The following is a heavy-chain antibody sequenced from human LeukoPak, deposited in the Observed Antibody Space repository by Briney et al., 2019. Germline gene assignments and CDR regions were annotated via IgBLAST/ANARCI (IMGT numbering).Heavy chain of an antibody. V-gene: IGHV4-30-2*01. CDR2: IYHSGST. J-gene: IGHJ4*02. CDR3: AGTTVTTFGY. D-gene: IGHD4-11*01. Sequence: PSETLSLTCTVSGGSISSGGYYWSWIRQPPGKGLEWIGYIYHSGSTYYNPSLKSRVTISVDRSKNQFSLKLSSVTAADTAVYYCAGTTVTTFGYWGQGTLVTVSS. CDR1: GGSISSGGYY.